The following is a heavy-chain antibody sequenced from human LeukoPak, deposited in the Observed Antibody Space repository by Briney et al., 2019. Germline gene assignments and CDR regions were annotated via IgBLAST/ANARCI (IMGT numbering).Heavy chain of an antibody. CDR2: NYYSGST. CDR1: GGSISSGDYY. D-gene: IGHD2-2*01. J-gene: IGHJ3*02. V-gene: IGHV4-30-4*08. Sequence: SETLSLTCTVSGGSISSGDYYWSWIRQPPGKGLEWIGYNYYSGSTYYNPSLKSRVTISVDTSKNQFSLKLSSVTAADTAVYYCARDPVPVSPHAFDIWGQGTMVTVSS. CDR3: ARDPVPVSPHAFDI.